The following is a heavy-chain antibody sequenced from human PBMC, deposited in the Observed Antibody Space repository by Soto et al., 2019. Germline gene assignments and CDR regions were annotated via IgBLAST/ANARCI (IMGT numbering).Heavy chain of an antibody. D-gene: IGHD3-10*01. CDR3: AHRRFPRGLDY. J-gene: IGHJ4*02. CDR1: GFSLSTSGVG. Sequence: KESGPTLVKPTQTLTLTCTFSGFSLSTSGVGVGWIRQPPGNALEWLALIYWDDDKRYSPSLKSTLTITKDTSKNQVVLTMANMEPVDTATYDCAHRRFPRGLDYWGQGTLVTVSS. CDR2: IYWDDDK. V-gene: IGHV2-5*02.